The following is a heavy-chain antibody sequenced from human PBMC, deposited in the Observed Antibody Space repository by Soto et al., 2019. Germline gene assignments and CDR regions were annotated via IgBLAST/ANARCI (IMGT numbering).Heavy chain of an antibody. CDR3: TRDGGGRYYGGFDN. V-gene: IGHV3-74*01. J-gene: IGHJ4*02. Sequence: GGSLRLSCATSGFNFSTYWVHWVRQAPGKGVVWVSRINSDGTITDYADSVKGRFTISRDNAKKTVYLEMNSLRVDDTAAYYCTRDGGGRYYGGFDNWGQGTLVTVSS. CDR2: INSDGTIT. CDR1: GFNFSTYW. D-gene: IGHD3-10*01.